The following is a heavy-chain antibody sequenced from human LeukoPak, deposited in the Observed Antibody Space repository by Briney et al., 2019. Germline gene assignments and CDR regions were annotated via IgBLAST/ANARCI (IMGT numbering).Heavy chain of an antibody. Sequence: GGSLRLSCAASGFTFSSYSMNWVRQAPGKGLEWVSSISSSSSYIYYADSVRGRFTISRDNAKNSLYLQMNSLRAEDTAVYYCARVDRVPAAMPGEDYWGQGTLVTVSS. V-gene: IGHV3-21*01. CDR1: GFTFSSYS. CDR3: ARVDRVPAAMPGEDY. J-gene: IGHJ4*02. D-gene: IGHD2-2*01. CDR2: ISSSSSYI.